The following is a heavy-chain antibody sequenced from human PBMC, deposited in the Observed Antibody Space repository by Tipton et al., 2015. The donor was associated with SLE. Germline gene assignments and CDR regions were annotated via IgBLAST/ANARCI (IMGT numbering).Heavy chain of an antibody. V-gene: IGHV4-30-2*01. CDR2: IYHSGST. Sequence: TLSLTCAVSGGSISSGGYSWSWIRQPPGKGLEWIGYIYHSGSTYYNPSLKSRVTISVDTSKNQFSLKLSSVTAADTAVYYCARDLTLDYWGQGTLVTVSS. CDR3: ARDLTLDY. J-gene: IGHJ4*02. D-gene: IGHD4-23*01. CDR1: GGSISSGGYS.